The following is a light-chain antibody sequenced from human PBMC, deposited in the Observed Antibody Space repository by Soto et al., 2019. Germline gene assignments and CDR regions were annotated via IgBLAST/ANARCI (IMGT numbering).Light chain of an antibody. CDR2: AAS. CDR3: QQYGSSSTWT. J-gene: IGKJ1*01. Sequence: EIVLTQSPGTLSLSPGERATLSCRASQSVSSAYLAWYQHKPGQPPTLLIYAASSGVTGIPDRFSGSGAGTDFTITISRREPEDFAVYYCQQYGSSSTWTVGQGTKVEIK. CDR1: QSVSSAY. V-gene: IGKV3-20*01.